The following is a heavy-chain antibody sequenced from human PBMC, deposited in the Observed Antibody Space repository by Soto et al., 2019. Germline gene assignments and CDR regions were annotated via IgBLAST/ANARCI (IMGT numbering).Heavy chain of an antibody. CDR2: IYYSGST. J-gene: IGHJ4*02. Sequence: SETLSLTCTVSGGSISSSSYYWGWIRQPPGKGLEWIGSIYYSGSTYYNPSLKSRVTISVDTSKNQFSLKLSSVTAADTAVYYCASYDILTGYYIDYWGQGTLVTVSS. CDR3: ASYDILTGYYIDY. V-gene: IGHV4-39*01. D-gene: IGHD3-9*01. CDR1: GGSISSSSYY.